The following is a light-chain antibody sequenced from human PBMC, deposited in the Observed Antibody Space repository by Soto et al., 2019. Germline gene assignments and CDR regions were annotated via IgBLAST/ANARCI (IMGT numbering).Light chain of an antibody. CDR2: EVT. CDR1: SSDIGDYNY. Sequence: QSALTQPPSASGSPGQSVTFSCTGTSSDIGDYNYVSWYQQHPGKAPKLMIYEVTKRPSGVPDRFSGSKSGNTASLTISGLQAEDEADYYCSSYTTSSTAYVFGIGTKVTVL. CDR3: SSYTTSSTAYV. V-gene: IGLV2-8*01. J-gene: IGLJ1*01.